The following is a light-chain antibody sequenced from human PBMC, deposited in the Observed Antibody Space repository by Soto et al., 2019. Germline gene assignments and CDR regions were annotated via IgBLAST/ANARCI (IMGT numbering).Light chain of an antibody. J-gene: IGLJ1*01. CDR2: DDS. CDR3: HVWDRASDHYV. CDR1: DIGSKS. V-gene: IGLV3-21*02. Sequence: SYELTQPPSVSVAPGQTVRVTCGGKDIGSKSVHWYQQKPGQAPVLVVYDDSDRPSGIPERFSGSNSGNTATLTISSVEAGDEVDYHCHVWDRASDHYVLGTGTKV.